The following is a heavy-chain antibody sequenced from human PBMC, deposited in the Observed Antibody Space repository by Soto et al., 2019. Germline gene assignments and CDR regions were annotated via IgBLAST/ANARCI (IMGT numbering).Heavy chain of an antibody. D-gene: IGHD2-15*01. CDR3: AKGLRVVAATTKGPWFDP. Sequence: SETLSLTCTVSGGSISSGGYYWSWIRQPPGKGLVWIGEINHSGSTNYNPSLKSRVTISVDTSKNQFSLKLSSVTAADTAVYYGAKGLRVVAATTKGPWFDPWGQGTLVTVSS. J-gene: IGHJ5*02. CDR1: GGSISSGGYY. V-gene: IGHV4-39*07. CDR2: INHSGST.